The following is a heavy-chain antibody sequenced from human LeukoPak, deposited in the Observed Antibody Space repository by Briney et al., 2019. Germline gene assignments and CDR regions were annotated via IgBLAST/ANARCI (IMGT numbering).Heavy chain of an antibody. V-gene: IGHV1-46*02. D-gene: IGHD5-12*01. CDR3: ARPLTSGSTSYFDY. CDR1: GFTFNSYY. Sequence: ASVKVSCKASGFTFNSYYMHWVLQAPGQGLEWMGTINPSDGSTIYAQKFQGRVTVTRDSSTSTVYRELGSLRSEDTAVYYCARPLTSGSTSYFDYWGQGTLVTVSS. J-gene: IGHJ4*02. CDR2: INPSDGST.